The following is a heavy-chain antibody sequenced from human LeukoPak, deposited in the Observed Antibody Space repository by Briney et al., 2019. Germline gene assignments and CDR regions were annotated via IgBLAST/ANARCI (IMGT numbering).Heavy chain of an antibody. V-gene: IGHV1-18*01. J-gene: IGHJ4*02. Sequence: ASVKVSCKASGYTFTSYGISWVRQAPGQGLEWMGWISAYNGNTNYAQKLQGRVTMTTDTSTSTAYMELRSLRSDDTAVYYCVRDRRGNSGVYYFDYWGQGTLVTVSS. CDR2: ISAYNGNT. CDR3: VRDRRGNSGVYYFDY. CDR1: GYTFTSYG. D-gene: IGHD1-26*01.